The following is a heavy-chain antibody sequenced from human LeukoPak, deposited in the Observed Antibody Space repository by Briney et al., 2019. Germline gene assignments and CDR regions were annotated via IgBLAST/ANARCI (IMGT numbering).Heavy chain of an antibody. CDR1: GYTFTGYY. Sequence: ASVKVSCKASGYTFTGYYLHWVRQAPGQGLEWMGWINSNSGDTNYTQKFQGRVTMTRDTSISTAYMELSRLKSDDTAVYYCTREDYWGQGTLVTVSS. CDR3: TREDY. V-gene: IGHV1-2*02. CDR2: INSNSGDT. J-gene: IGHJ4*02.